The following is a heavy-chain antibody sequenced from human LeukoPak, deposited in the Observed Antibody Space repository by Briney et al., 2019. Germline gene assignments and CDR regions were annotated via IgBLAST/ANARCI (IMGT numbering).Heavy chain of an antibody. CDR2: IYYSGST. Sequence: ASETLSLTCTVSGGSISSGDYYWSWIRQPPGKGLEWIGYIYYSGSTYYNPSLKSRVTISVDTSKNQFSLKLSSVTAADTAVYYCGARGSGSYSRFDYWGQGTLVTVSS. V-gene: IGHV4-30-4*01. CDR3: GARGSGSYSRFDY. D-gene: IGHD3-10*01. J-gene: IGHJ4*02. CDR1: GGSISSGDYY.